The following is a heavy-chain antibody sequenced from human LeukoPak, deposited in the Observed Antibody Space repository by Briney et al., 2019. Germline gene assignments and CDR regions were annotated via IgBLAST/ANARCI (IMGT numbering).Heavy chain of an antibody. CDR3: AKGGGRRKYGMDV. V-gene: IGHV3-23*01. CDR1: GLTFSSYA. Sequence: GGSLSLSCAASGLTFSSYAMRWAGHPPGKGLECVLCIRGSGGSTFFADPVKGPFTISRDHSKNTLYLQMNRLRAEDTAVYYCAKGGGRRKYGMDVWGQGTTVTVSS. J-gene: IGHJ6*01. CDR2: IRGSGGST. D-gene: IGHD3-16*01.